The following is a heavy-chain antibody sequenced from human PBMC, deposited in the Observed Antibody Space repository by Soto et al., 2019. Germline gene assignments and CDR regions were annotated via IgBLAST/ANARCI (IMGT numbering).Heavy chain of an antibody. CDR2: IIHSGST. J-gene: IGHJ6*02. CDR1: GGSFRSFY. Sequence: SETLSLTCAVYGGSFRSFYWSWIRQPPGKGLEWIGEIIHSGSTNYNPSLESRVTISLDTSKNQFSLKVNSVIAADTAVYYCARVRKGVTTIRKYGMDVWGQGXTVTVSS. D-gene: IGHD4-17*01. V-gene: IGHV4-34*12. CDR3: ARVRKGVTTIRKYGMDV.